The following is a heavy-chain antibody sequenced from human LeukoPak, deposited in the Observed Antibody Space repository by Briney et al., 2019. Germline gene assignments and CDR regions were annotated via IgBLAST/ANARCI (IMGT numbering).Heavy chain of an antibody. CDR1: GFTFDDHG. D-gene: IGHD3-3*01. J-gene: IGHJ4*02. CDR3: TRERITIFGVVICGDY. V-gene: IGHV3-66*01. CDR2: IYSGGST. Sequence: GGSLRLSCAASGFTFDDHGMSWVRQAPGKGLEWVSVIYSGGSTYYADSVKGRFTISRDNSKNTLYLQMNSLKTEDTAVYYCTRERITIFGVVICGDYWGQGTLVTVSS.